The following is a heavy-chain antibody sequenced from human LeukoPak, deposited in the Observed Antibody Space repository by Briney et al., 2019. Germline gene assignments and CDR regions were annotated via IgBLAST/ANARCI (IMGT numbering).Heavy chain of an antibody. J-gene: IGHJ4*02. D-gene: IGHD6-13*01. CDR2: INPSGGST. CDR1: GGTFSSYA. Sequence: ASVKVSCKASGGTFSSYAISWVRQAPGQGLEWMGIINPSGGSTSYAQKFQGRVTMTRDTSTSTVYMELSSLRSEDTAVYYCARERFTGSSWQLYYFDSWGQGTLVTVSS. V-gene: IGHV1-46*01. CDR3: ARERFTGSSWQLYYFDS.